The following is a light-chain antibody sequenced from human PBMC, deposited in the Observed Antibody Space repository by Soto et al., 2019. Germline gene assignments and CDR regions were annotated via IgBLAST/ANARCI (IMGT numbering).Light chain of an antibody. CDR3: QQSYSTLYT. V-gene: IGKV1-39*01. CDR1: QSISTY. Sequence: DIQMTQSPSSLSASVGDRVTISCRASQSISTYLNWYQQKPGKAPKLLIYAASNLQSGVPSRFSGSGSGTDFTLTINSLQPEDFATYYCQQSYSTLYTFGQGTKLEIK. J-gene: IGKJ2*01. CDR2: AAS.